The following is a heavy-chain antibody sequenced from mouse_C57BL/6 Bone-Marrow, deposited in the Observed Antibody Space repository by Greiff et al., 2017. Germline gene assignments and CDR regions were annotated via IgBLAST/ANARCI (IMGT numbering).Heavy chain of an antibody. CDR1: GYAFSSYW. D-gene: IGHD1-1*01. CDR2: IYPGDGDT. V-gene: IGHV1-80*01. Sequence: VHLVESGAELVKPGASVKISCKASGYAFSSYWMNWVKQRPGKGLEWIGQIYPGDGDTNYNGKFKGKATLTADKSSSTAYMQLSSLTSEDSAVYFCARLRYYAMDYWGQGTSVTVSS. CDR3: ARLRYYAMDY. J-gene: IGHJ4*01.